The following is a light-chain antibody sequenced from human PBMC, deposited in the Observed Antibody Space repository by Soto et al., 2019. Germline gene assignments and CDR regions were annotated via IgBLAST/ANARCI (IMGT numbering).Light chain of an antibody. CDR3: SSYAGSSNV. CDR2: EVN. V-gene: IGLV2-8*01. CDR1: SSDVGGYNY. J-gene: IGLJ1*01. Sequence: SALTQPASVSGSPGQSITISCTGTSSDVGGYNYVSWYQQHPGKAPILMIYEVNKRPSGVPDRFSGSKSGNTASLTVSGLQAEDEADYYCSSYAGSSNVFGTGTKVTVL.